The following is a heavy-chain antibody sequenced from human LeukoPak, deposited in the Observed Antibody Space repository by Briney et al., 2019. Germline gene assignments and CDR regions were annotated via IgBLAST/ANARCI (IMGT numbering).Heavy chain of an antibody. J-gene: IGHJ4*02. D-gene: IGHD3-10*01. Sequence: PGGSLRLSCAASGFTFNSYTMSWVREAPGEGLERVSSISSSGNYIYHADSVKGRFTISRDDAQNSVYLQMNSLKDEDTAVYYCARSRSSSPYDKNLNFWGQGTLVIVSS. V-gene: IGHV3-21*01. CDR3: ARSRSSSPYDKNLNF. CDR2: ISSSGNYI. CDR1: GFTFNSYT.